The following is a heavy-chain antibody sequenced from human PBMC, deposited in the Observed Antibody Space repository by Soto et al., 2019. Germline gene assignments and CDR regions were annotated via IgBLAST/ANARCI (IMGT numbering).Heavy chain of an antibody. CDR3: ARLQYSSYASDS. V-gene: IGHV1-69*02. D-gene: IGHD5-12*01. J-gene: IGHJ4*02. Sequence: QVQLVQSGAEVKKPGSSVKVSCKPSGGTLTNYTINWVRQAPGQGLEWMGRIIPLLDMAHYAQKFQGRVTISADKSTSTAYLEVISLSSEDTAVYYCARLQYSSYASDSWGQGTVVSVSS. CDR2: IIPLLDMA. CDR1: GGTLTNYT.